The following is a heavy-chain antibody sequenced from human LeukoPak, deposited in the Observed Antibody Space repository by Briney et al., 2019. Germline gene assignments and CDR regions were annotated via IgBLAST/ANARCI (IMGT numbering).Heavy chain of an antibody. Sequence: GGSLRLSCAASGFTFSSYSMTWVRQAPGKGLEWVSSISSSSSYIYYADSVKGRFTISRDNAKNSLYLQMNSLRAEDTAVYYCARERFLEWFTRIYDAFDIWGQGTMVTVSS. D-gene: IGHD3-3*01. V-gene: IGHV3-21*01. CDR2: ISSSSSYI. CDR1: GFTFSSYS. J-gene: IGHJ3*02. CDR3: ARERFLEWFTRIYDAFDI.